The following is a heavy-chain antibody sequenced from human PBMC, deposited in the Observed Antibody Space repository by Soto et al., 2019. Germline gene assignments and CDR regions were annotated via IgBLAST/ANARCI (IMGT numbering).Heavy chain of an antibody. D-gene: IGHD2-2*03. J-gene: IGHJ6*02. Sequence: GASVKVSCKPSGYTFTSYGITCVRQAPGQGLEWMGWISAYNGNTNYAQKFQGRVTMTTDTSTSTAYMELRSLGSDDTAVYYCARDGAEGGYCISTSCPFYYYGMDVWGQGTTVTVSS. CDR1: GYTFTSYG. V-gene: IGHV1-18*01. CDR2: ISAYNGNT. CDR3: ARDGAEGGYCISTSCPFYYYGMDV.